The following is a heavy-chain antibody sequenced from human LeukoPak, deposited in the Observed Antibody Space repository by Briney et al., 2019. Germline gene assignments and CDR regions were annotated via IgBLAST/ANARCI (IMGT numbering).Heavy chain of an antibody. CDR3: ARDGYDHKYYFDY. CDR2: ISSSSSYI. D-gene: IGHD5-12*01. CDR1: GFTFSSYS. J-gene: IGHJ4*02. Sequence: GGSLRLSCAASGFTFSSYSMNWVRQAPGKGLEGVSSISSSSSYIYYADSVKGRFTISRDNAKNSLYLQMNSLRAEDTAVYYCARDGYDHKYYFDYWGQGTLVTVSS. V-gene: IGHV3-21*01.